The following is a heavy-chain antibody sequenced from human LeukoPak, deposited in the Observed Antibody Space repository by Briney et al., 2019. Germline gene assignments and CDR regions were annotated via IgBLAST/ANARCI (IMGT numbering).Heavy chain of an antibody. J-gene: IGHJ4*02. D-gene: IGHD3-22*01. CDR1: GFTFSSYS. V-gene: IGHV3-48*01. CDR3: ARVQRHLGSFYDSSGYIDN. CDR2: ISSNSSTI. Sequence: PGGSPRLSCAASGFTFSSYSVNWVRHAPGKGREWVSYISSNSSTIYYTDSVKGRFTISRDNAKNSLYLQMNSLRAEDTAVYYCARVQRHLGSFYDSSGYIDNWGQGTLVTVSS.